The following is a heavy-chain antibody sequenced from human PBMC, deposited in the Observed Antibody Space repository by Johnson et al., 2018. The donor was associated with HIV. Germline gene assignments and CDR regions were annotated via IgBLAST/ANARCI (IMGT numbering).Heavy chain of an antibody. V-gene: IGHV3-30*04. CDR3: AREREDYGLDI. CDR2: ISSDGSNK. CDR1: GFTFSSYA. Sequence: QVQLVESGGGVVQPGRSLRLSCAASGFTFSSYAMHWVRQAPGKGLEWVAVISSDGSNKYYADSVKGRSTISRDNSKNTLYLQMNSLRAEDTAVYYCAREREDYGLDIWGQGTMVTVSS. J-gene: IGHJ3*02. D-gene: IGHD4/OR15-4a*01.